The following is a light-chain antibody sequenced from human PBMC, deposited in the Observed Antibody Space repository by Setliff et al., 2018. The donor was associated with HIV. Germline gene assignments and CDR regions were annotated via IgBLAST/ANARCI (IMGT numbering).Light chain of an antibody. CDR2: EVE. CDR3: SSYAITNTLP. J-gene: IGLJ1*01. V-gene: IGLV2-14*01. Sequence: QSVLTQPASVSGSPGQSITISCTGTSSDVGGYSYVSWYQQHPGRAPKLIIYEVENRPSGVSSRFSGSKSGNTASLTISGLQAEDEADYYCSSYAITNTLPFGTGTKVTVL. CDR1: SSDVGGYSY.